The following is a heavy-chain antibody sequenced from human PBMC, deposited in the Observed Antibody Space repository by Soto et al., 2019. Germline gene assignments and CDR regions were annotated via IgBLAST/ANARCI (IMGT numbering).Heavy chain of an antibody. CDR3: ARGIPHLNYYGSGSYYRLAYYGMDV. J-gene: IGHJ6*02. CDR2: IIPIFGTA. V-gene: IGHV1-69*13. CDR1: AGTFSRYA. D-gene: IGHD3-10*01. Sequence: SVKVSCKASAGTFSRYAISRVRQAPGQGLEWMGGIIPIFGTANYPQKFQGRVTITANESTSTAYMELSSLRSEDTAVYYCARGIPHLNYYGSGSYYRLAYYGMDVWGQGTTVTVSS.